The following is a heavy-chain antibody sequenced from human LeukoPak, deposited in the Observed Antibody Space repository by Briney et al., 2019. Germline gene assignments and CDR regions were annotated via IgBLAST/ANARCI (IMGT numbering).Heavy chain of an antibody. J-gene: IGHJ6*02. Sequence: GGSLRLSCAASGFTVSSNYMSWVRQAPGEGLEWVSVIYSGGSTYYADSVKGRFTISRDNSKNTLYLQMNSLRAEDTAVYYCARFLNWRYGMDVWGQGTTVTVSS. CDR2: IYSGGST. V-gene: IGHV3-66*01. CDR1: GFTVSSNY. D-gene: IGHD1-1*01. CDR3: ARFLNWRYGMDV.